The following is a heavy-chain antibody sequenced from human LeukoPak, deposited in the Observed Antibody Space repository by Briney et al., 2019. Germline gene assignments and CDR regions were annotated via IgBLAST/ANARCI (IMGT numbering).Heavy chain of an antibody. J-gene: IGHJ4*02. V-gene: IGHV3-11*01. D-gene: IGHD3-9*01. CDR2: ISSSGSTV. Sequence: GGSLRLSCAASGFTFSDYYMSWIRQAPGKGLEWVSYISSSGSTVYYADSVKGRFAISRDNHKNSLYLQMNSLRAEDTAVYYCARLLRYFDWSIPIDYWGQGTLVTVSS. CDR3: ARLLRYFDWSIPIDY. CDR1: GFTFSDYY.